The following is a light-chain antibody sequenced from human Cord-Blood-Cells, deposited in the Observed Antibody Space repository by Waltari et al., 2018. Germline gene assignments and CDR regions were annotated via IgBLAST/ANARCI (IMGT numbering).Light chain of an antibody. CDR2: DAS. CDR3: QQYDNIRLFT. J-gene: IGKJ3*01. CDR1: QDISNY. Sequence: DIQMTQSPSSLSASVGDRVTITCQASQDISNYLNWYQQKPGKAPKLLIYDASNLETGVPSRFSGSGSGTDFNFTISSLQPEDIATYYCQQYDNIRLFTFGPGTKVDIK. V-gene: IGKV1-33*01.